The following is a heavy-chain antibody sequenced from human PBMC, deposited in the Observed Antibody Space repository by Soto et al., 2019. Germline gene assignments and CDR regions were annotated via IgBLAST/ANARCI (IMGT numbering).Heavy chain of an antibody. CDR3: AKSGQNYYYYGMDV. J-gene: IGHJ6*02. CDR1: GFTFSSYA. V-gene: IGHV3-23*01. CDR2: ISGSGGST. D-gene: IGHD3-10*01. Sequence: PGGSLRLSCAASGFTFSSYAMSWVRQAPGKGLGWVSAISGSGGSTYYADSVKGRFTISRDNSKNTLYLQMNSLRAEDTAVYYCAKSGQNYYYYGMDVWGQGTTVTVSS.